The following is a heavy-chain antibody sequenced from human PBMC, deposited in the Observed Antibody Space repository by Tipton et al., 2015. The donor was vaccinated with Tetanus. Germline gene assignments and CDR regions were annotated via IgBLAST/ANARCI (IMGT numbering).Heavy chain of an antibody. CDR2: INHSGST. CDR3: AGGTSIFGVVSEYFQH. Sequence: LRLSCAVYGGSFSGYYWSWIRQPPGKGLEWIGEINHSGSTNYNPSLKSRVTISVDTSKNQFSLKLSSVTAADPAVFYCAGGTSIFGVVSEYFQHWGQGPLGPVSS. CDR1: GGSFSGYY. V-gene: IGHV4-34*01. J-gene: IGHJ1*01. D-gene: IGHD3-3*01.